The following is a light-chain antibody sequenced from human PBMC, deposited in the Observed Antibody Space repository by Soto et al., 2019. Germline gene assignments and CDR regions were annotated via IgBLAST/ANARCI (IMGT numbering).Light chain of an antibody. Sequence: QSVLTQPASVSGSPGQSITISCTGTSGDVGAYDYVSWYLQYPDKAPQLLMYYVDDRPAGVSSRFSGTKSGNTAYLTISGLPAEDEGDYYCCSYADGSIYFFGTGTKLTVL. J-gene: IGLJ1*01. CDR2: YVD. CDR3: CSYADGSIYF. CDR1: SGDVGAYDY. V-gene: IGLV2-14*03.